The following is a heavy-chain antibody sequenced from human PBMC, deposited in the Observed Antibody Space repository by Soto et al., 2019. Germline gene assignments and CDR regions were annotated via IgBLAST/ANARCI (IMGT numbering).Heavy chain of an antibody. J-gene: IGHJ4*02. Sequence: QVHLQESGPGLVKPSETLSLTCTVSGGSINNHYWSWIRQPPGKGLEWIGYIYYTGSTNYNPSLKSRVTMSVDTSKTRVSLNLPSLTAADTAIYYCARANWYSEYWGQGTLVTVSS. CDR1: GGSINNHY. V-gene: IGHV4-59*11. CDR3: ARANWYSEY. CDR2: IYYTGST. D-gene: IGHD7-27*01.